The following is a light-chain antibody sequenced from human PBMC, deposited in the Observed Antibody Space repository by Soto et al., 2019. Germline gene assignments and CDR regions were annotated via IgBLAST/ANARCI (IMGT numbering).Light chain of an antibody. Sequence: QSVLTQPPSVSGAPGQRVTISCTGSGSNIGAGYDVHWYQQLPGTAPKLLIYGNNNRPSGVPDRFSGSKSGTSASLAITGLQAEDEADYYCQSYESSLSGWVFGGGTKLTVL. CDR3: QSYESSLSGWV. V-gene: IGLV1-40*01. J-gene: IGLJ3*02. CDR1: GSNIGAGYD. CDR2: GNN.